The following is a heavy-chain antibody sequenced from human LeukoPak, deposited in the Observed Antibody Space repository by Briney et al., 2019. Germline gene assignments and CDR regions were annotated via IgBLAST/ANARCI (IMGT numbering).Heavy chain of an antibody. CDR2: IYHSGST. Sequence: PPETLSLTCAVSGYSISSGYYWGWIRQPPGKGLEWIGSIYHSGSTYYNPSLKSRVTISVDTSKNQFSLKLSSVTAADTAVYYCARQGIGGGLDYWGQGTLVTVSS. CDR1: GYSISSGYY. J-gene: IGHJ4*02. D-gene: IGHD2/OR15-2a*01. CDR3: ARQGIGGGLDY. V-gene: IGHV4-38-2*01.